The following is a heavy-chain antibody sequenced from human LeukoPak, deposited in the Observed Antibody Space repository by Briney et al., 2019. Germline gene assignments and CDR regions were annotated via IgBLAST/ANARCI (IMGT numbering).Heavy chain of an antibody. CDR3: ARHGSGSSLALYP. CDR2: ISYSGST. CDR1: GGSISSYC. Sequence: PSETLSLTCTVFGGSISSYCWSWIRQPPGRGLEWLGYISYSGSTSYNPSLKSRVTISLGTSRNQSSLKLTSVTAADTAVYYCARHGSGSSLALYPWGQGTLVTVSS. D-gene: IGHD3-10*01. J-gene: IGHJ5*02. V-gene: IGHV4-59*08.